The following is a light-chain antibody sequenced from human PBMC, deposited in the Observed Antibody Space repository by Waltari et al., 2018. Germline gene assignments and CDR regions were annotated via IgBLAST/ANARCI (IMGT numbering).Light chain of an antibody. Sequence: DLQVTQSPSSLSASVGDSVSITCRACQAISSSLAWYQQKPGKAPKLLLYAASRLESGVPPRFSGSGSGADDTLTISRLQPEDFATYYCQQYYSTLALTFGGGTKVEIK. CDR3: QQYYSTLALT. CDR1: QAISSS. CDR2: AAS. V-gene: IGKV1-NL1*01. J-gene: IGKJ4*01.